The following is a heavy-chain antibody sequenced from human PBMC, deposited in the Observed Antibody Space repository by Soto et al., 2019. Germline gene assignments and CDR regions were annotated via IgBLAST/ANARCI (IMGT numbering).Heavy chain of an antibody. Sequence: SETLSLTCTVSGGSISSYYWSWIRQPPGKGLEWIGYIYYSGSTNYNPSLKSRVTISVDTSKNQFSLKLSSVTAADTAVYYCARGERITYYYDRSGYYPFDYWGQGTLVTVS. CDR1: GGSISSYY. J-gene: IGHJ4*02. CDR3: ARGERITYYYDRSGYYPFDY. V-gene: IGHV4-59*01. D-gene: IGHD3-22*01. CDR2: IYYSGST.